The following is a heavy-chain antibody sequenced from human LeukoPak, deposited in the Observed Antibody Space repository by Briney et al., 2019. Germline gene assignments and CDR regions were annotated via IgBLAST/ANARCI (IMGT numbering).Heavy chain of an antibody. V-gene: IGHV4-4*07. CDR3: ARESKSYDGSGFYHDY. D-gene: IGHD3-22*01. CDR1: GGSIRNYF. J-gene: IGHJ4*02. CDR2: IYTSGST. Sequence: SETLSLTCSVSGGSIRNYFWSWIRQPAGKGLEWIGRIYTSGSTDYNPSLRSRVTMSVGTSRNQFSLKLTSMTAADTAVYYCARESKSYDGSGFYHDYWGQGTLVAVSS.